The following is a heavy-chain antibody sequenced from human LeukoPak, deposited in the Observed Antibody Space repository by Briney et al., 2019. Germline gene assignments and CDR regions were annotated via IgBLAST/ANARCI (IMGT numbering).Heavy chain of an antibody. CDR3: TRSGYSGYDSFDY. J-gene: IGHJ4*02. Sequence: GGSLRLSCAASGFAVDNYYMSWVRQAPGKGLEWTSIIQSGDTTFYADSVQGRFTISRDNSKNTLYLQMSSLRAEDTAVYYCTRSGYSGYDSFDYWGQGTLVTVSS. CDR1: GFAVDNYY. D-gene: IGHD5-12*01. CDR2: IQSGDTT. V-gene: IGHV3-66*02.